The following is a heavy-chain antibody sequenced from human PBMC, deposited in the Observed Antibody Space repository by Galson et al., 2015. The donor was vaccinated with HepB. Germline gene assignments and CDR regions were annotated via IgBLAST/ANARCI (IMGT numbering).Heavy chain of an antibody. CDR1: GYTFTSYY. J-gene: IGHJ4*02. CDR3: ARGGGFLEWLSELDY. Sequence: SVKVSCKASGYTFTSYYMHWVRQAPGQGLEWMGIINPSGGSTSYAQKFQGRVTMTRDTSTSTVYMELSSLRSEDTAVYYCARGGGFLEWLSELDYWGQGTLVTVSS. CDR2: INPSGGST. D-gene: IGHD3-3*01. V-gene: IGHV1-46*03.